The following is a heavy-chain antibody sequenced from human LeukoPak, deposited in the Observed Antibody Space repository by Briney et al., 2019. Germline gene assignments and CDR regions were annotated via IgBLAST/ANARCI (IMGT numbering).Heavy chain of an antibody. J-gene: IGHJ6*03. CDR2: ISSSSSYI. Sequence: GGSLRLSCAASGFTFSSYSMNWVRQAPGKGLEWVSSISSSSSYIYYADSVKGRFTISRDNAKNSLYLQMNSLRAEDTAVYYCARPFLPYYGDYVHYYYYMDVWGKGTTVTISS. D-gene: IGHD4-17*01. V-gene: IGHV3-21*01. CDR1: GFTFSSYS. CDR3: ARPFLPYYGDYVHYYYYMDV.